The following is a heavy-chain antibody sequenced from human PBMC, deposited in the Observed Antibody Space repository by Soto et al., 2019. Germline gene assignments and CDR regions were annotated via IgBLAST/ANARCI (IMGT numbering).Heavy chain of an antibody. J-gene: IGHJ4*02. V-gene: IGHV4-39*01. CDR2: IYYNGNT. D-gene: IGHD3-16*01. CDR1: GGSISSSSYY. Sequence: QLRLQEAGPGLVKPSETLSLTCTVSGGSISSSSYYWGWIRQPPGKGPEWIGAIYYNGNTYYNPSRQSRVTMSVDTSKNQFSLKLSSATAPDTAMYYCARQTGVFGHYFDYWGQGTLVTVSS. CDR3: ARQTGVFGHYFDY.